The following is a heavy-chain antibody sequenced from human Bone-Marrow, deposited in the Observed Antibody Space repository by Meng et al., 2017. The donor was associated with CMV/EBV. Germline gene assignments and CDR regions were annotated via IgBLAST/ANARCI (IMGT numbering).Heavy chain of an antibody. D-gene: IGHD3-16*01. CDR1: GFTFSSYA. J-gene: IGHJ4*02. V-gene: IGHV3-23*03. Sequence: GESLKISCAASGFTFSSYAMSWVRQAPGKGLEWVSVIYSGGSSTYYADSVKGRFTISRDNSKNTLYMQMNSLRAEDTAVFYCAKDRGGGGDFDYWGQGTLVTVSS. CDR2: IYSGGSST. CDR3: AKDRGGGGDFDY.